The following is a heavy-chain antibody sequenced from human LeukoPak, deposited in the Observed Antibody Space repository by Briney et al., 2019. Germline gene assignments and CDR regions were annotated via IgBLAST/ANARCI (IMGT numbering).Heavy chain of an antibody. D-gene: IGHD3-10*01. CDR1: GGSISSGSYY. CDR3: ARAGRYDSGRNLDY. J-gene: IGHJ4*02. CDR2: IYTSGST. Sequence: SETLSLTCTVSGGSISSGSYYWSWIRQPAGKGLEWIGRIYTSGSTNYNPSLKSRVTISVDTSKNQFSLKLSSVTAADTAVYYCARAGRYDSGRNLDYWGQGTLVTVSS. V-gene: IGHV4-61*02.